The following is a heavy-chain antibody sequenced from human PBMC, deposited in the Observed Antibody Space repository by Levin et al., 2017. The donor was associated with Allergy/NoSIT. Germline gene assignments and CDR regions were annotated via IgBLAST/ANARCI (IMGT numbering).Heavy chain of an antibody. V-gene: IGHV1-2*02. J-gene: IGHJ6*02. D-gene: IGHD2-2*01. CDR1: GYTFTGYY. Sequence: GESLKISCKASGYTFTGYYVHWVRQAPGQGLEWMGWIDPFSGDTNYAQKFQGKVTMTRDTMNTAYLELSRLRSDHTAVYYCARFPPTYQLQENPPEDFYYGLDVWGQGTTVIVSS. CDR2: IDPFSGDT. CDR3: ARFPPTYQLQENPPEDFYYGLDV.